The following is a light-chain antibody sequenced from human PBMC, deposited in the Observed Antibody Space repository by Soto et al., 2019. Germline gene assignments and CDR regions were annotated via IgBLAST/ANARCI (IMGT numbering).Light chain of an antibody. J-gene: IGKJ1*01. CDR1: LSVAYTSSNKNH. CDR2: WAS. CDR3: QQYYTTPRT. Sequence: DIVVTQSPHALAVSLGERANINCQSSLSVAYTSSNKNHLAWYPKTQGQPPKLLIYWASNRESGVPDRLSVILSGTDFTISISSLQAEDGAVYYGQQYYTTPRTFGQGTKVDIK. V-gene: IGKV4-1*01.